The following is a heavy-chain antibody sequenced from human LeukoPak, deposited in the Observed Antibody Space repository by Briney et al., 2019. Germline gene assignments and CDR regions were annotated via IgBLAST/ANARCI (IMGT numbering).Heavy chain of an antibody. Sequence: SETLSLTCAVYGGSFSGYYWSWIRQPPGKGLEWIGEINHSGSTNYNPSLKSRVTISVDTSKNQFSLKLSSVTAADTAVYYCARRYGLAYCGGDCYSGAFDIWGQGTMVTVSS. CDR3: ARRYGLAYCGGDCYSGAFDI. D-gene: IGHD2-21*02. CDR1: GGSFSGYY. J-gene: IGHJ3*02. V-gene: IGHV4-34*01. CDR2: INHSGST.